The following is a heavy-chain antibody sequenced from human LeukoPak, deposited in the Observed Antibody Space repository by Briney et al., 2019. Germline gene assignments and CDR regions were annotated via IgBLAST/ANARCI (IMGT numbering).Heavy chain of an antibody. CDR3: AREAVGYKEMATIY. D-gene: IGHD5-24*01. J-gene: IGHJ4*02. CDR1: GGSFSGYY. Sequence: PSETLSLTCAVYGGSFSGYYWSWIRQPPGKGLEWIGYIYYSGSTYYNPSLKSRVTISVDTSKNQFSLKLSSVTAADTAVYYCAREAVGYKEMATIYWGQGTLVTVSS. CDR2: IYYSGST. V-gene: IGHV4-30-4*08.